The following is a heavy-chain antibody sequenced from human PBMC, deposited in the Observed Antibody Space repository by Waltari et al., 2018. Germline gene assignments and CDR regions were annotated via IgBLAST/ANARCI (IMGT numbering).Heavy chain of an antibody. D-gene: IGHD1-26*01. CDR3: ARNGGYNLEL. CDR1: GGSVSSGNW. V-gene: IGHV4-4*02. Sequence: QVQLQESGPGLVQPSGTLSLTCAVSGGSVSSGNWWGWVRQPPGKGLEWIGEIHHTGSSNYNPSLKSRVTISVDKSENHFSLKLSSVTAADTAVYYCARNGGYNLELWGQGTLVTVSS. CDR2: IHHTGSS. J-gene: IGHJ4*02.